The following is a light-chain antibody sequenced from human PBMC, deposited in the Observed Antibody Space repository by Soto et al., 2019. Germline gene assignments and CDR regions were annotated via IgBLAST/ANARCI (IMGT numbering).Light chain of an antibody. CDR1: QTISNY. CDR3: QQSYSTPWA. J-gene: IGKJ1*01. V-gene: IGKV1-39*01. CDR2: AAS. Sequence: DIQMTQSPSSLSASVGDRVTITCRASQTISNYINWYQHKPGRAPKLLIYAASSLQSGVPSRFSGSTSGTDFTLTISSLQPEDFASYYCQQSYSTPWAFGQGTKVEIK.